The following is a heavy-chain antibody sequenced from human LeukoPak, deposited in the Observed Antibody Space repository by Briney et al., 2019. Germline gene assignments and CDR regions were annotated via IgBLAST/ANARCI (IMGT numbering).Heavy chain of an antibody. Sequence: GGSLRLSCAASGFTFSSYAMSWVRQAPEKGLEWVSSISSSSSYIYYADSVKGRFTISRDNAKNSLYLQMNSLRAEDTDVYYCAREFDSSGYYPGENSFDYWGQGTLVTVSS. V-gene: IGHV3-21*01. D-gene: IGHD3-22*01. J-gene: IGHJ4*02. CDR3: AREFDSSGYYPGENSFDY. CDR1: GFTFSSYA. CDR2: ISSSSSYI.